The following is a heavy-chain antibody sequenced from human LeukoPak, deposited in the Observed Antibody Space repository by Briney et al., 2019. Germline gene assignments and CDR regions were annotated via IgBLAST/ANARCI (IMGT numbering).Heavy chain of an antibody. Sequence: SVKVSFKSSGGTFGSYSISWVRQAPGQGLEWMGVIIPIFGTTNYAQKFQGRVTITTDESTSPAYMELRSLRSDDTAVYYCASSVGPAATGFHYYMDVWGKGTTVTVSS. D-gene: IGHD2-2*01. CDR3: ASSVGPAATGFHYYMDV. CDR1: GGTFGSYS. CDR2: IIPIFGTT. V-gene: IGHV1-69*05. J-gene: IGHJ6*03.